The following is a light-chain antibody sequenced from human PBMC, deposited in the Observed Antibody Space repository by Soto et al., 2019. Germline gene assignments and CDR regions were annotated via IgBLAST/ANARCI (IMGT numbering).Light chain of an antibody. J-gene: IGLJ1*01. CDR3: AAREGGLNADV. V-gene: IGLV1-44*01. Sequence: QSVLTQPPSASGTPGQRVTISCSGSSSNIGSNAVNWYQQFPGTAPKLLIYTDNQRPSGVPDRFSGSRSGTSASLAISGLQSEVEADYFCAAREGGLNADVFGAGTKLTVI. CDR1: SSNIGSNA. CDR2: TDN.